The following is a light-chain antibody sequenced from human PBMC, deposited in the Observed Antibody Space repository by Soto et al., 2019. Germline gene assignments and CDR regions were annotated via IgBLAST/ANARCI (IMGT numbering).Light chain of an antibody. CDR2: RNN. J-gene: IGLJ3*02. CDR1: SSNIGSNY. Sequence: QSVLTQPPSASGTPGQRVTISCYGSSSNIGSNYVYWYQQLPGTAPKLLIYRNNQRPSGVPDRFSGSKSGTSASLAISGLRSEDEADYYCAAWDDSLRVFGGGTKLTVL. V-gene: IGLV1-47*01. CDR3: AAWDDSLRV.